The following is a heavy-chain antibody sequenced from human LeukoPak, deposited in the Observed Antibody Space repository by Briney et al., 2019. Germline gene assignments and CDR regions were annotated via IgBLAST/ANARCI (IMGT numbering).Heavy chain of an antibody. CDR2: IIPIFGTA. CDR3: ARDRADYDFWTDNYYYYMDV. CDR1: GGTFSSYA. V-gene: IGHV1-69*05. Sequence: ASVKVSCKASGGTFSSYAISWVRQAPGQGLEWLGRIIPIFGTANYAQKFQGRVTITTDESTSTAYMELGSLRSEDTAVYYCARDRADYDFWTDNYYYYMDVWGKGTTVTVSS. D-gene: IGHD3/OR15-3a*01. J-gene: IGHJ6*03.